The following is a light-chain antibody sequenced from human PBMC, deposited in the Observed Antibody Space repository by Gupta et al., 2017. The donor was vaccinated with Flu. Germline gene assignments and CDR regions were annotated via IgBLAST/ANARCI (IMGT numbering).Light chain of an antibody. CDR3: SSYAGSNTYVV. CDR1: SSVVGGYNY. V-gene: IGLV2-8*01. CDR2: EVS. Sequence: QSALTQPPSASGSPGQSVTISCTGTSSVVGGYNYVSWYQQHPGKAPKLMIYEVSKRPAGVPDRFSGSKSGNTASLTVSGLQAEDEADYYCSSYAGSNTYVVFGGGTKLTVL. J-gene: IGLJ2*01.